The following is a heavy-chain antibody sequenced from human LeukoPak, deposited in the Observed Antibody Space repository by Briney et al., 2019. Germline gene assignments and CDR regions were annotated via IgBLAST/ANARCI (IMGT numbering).Heavy chain of an antibody. CDR2: MNPNSGNT. V-gene: IGHV1-8*01. CDR1: GYTFTSYD. CDR3: ARGGLRFLEWLWTHAFDI. D-gene: IGHD3-3*01. Sequence: GASVKVSCKAAGYTFTSYDINWVRQATGQGREWVGWMNPNSGNTGYAQKFQGRVTMIRNTSISTAYMELSSLRSEDTAVYYCARGGLRFLEWLWTHAFDIWGQGTMVTVSS. J-gene: IGHJ3*02.